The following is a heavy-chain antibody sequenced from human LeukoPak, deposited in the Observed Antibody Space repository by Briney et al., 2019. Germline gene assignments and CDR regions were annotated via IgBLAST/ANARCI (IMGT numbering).Heavy chain of an antibody. V-gene: IGHV3-21*01. D-gene: IGHD1-26*01. Sequence: PGGSLRLSCAASGFTFSSYNMNWVRQAPGKGLEWVSSISSSSSYIYYADSVKGRFTISRDNAKNSLYLQMNSLRAEDTAVYYCARDLQGAMATWGQGTLVTVSS. CDR1: GFTFSSYN. CDR2: ISSSSSYI. CDR3: ARDLQGAMAT. J-gene: IGHJ5*02.